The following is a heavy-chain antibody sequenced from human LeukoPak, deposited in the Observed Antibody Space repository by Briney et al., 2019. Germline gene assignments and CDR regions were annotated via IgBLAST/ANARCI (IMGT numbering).Heavy chain of an antibody. V-gene: IGHV1-2*02. CDR1: GYTFTGYY. J-gene: IGHJ4*02. D-gene: IGHD6-6*01. Sequence: ASVKVSCKASGYTFTGYYMHWVRQAPGQGLEWMGWINPNSGGTNYAQKFQGRVTMTRDTSISTAYMELSRLRSDDTAVYYCARDEYSSSSGDDWGQGTLVTVSS. CDR2: INPNSGGT. CDR3: ARDEYSSSSGDD.